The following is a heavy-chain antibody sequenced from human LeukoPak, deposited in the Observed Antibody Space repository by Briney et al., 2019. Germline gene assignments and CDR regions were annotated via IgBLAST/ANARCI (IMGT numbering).Heavy chain of an antibody. CDR2: FYSSGTT. J-gene: IGHJ4*02. D-gene: IGHD1-26*01. V-gene: IGHV4-39*01. Sequence: SETLSLTCTVSGGSISTSAYYWDWIRQPPGQGLEWIGSFYSSGTTYYNPSLKSRLTISVDTAKNQSSLNLSSVIAADTAVYYCARQSGGTYQDFDYWGRGILVTVSS. CDR3: ARQSGGTYQDFDY. CDR1: GGSISTSAYY.